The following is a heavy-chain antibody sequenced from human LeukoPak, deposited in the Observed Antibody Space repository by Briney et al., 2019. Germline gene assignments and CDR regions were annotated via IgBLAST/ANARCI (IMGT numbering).Heavy chain of an antibody. V-gene: IGHV1-18*01. CDR2: ISAYNGNT. Sequence: GASVKVSCKASGYTFTSYGISWVRQAPGQGLEWMGWISAYNGNTNYAQKLQGRVTMTTDTSTSTAYMELRSLRSDDTAVYYCARGRTPRSFSSGGSRIGMDVWGQGTTVTVSS. D-gene: IGHD2-15*01. CDR1: GYTFTSYG. J-gene: IGHJ6*02. CDR3: ARGRTPRSFSSGGSRIGMDV.